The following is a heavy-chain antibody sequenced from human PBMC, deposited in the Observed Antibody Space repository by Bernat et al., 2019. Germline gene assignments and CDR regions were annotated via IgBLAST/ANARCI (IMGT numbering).Heavy chain of an antibody. CDR3: AREEGGTTVTTLETIDEILYGMDV. V-gene: IGHV1-18*01. CDR1: GYTFTSYG. Sequence: QVQLVQSGAEVKKPGASVKVSCKASGYTFTSYGISCVRPAPGQGLEWMGWISAYNGNTNYAQKIQGRDTMTTETSTSTGYMGLRRLRSEDTAVYYCAREEGGTTVTTLETIDEILYGMDVWGQGTTVTVAS. J-gene: IGHJ6*02. CDR2: ISAYNGNT. D-gene: IGHD4-17*01.